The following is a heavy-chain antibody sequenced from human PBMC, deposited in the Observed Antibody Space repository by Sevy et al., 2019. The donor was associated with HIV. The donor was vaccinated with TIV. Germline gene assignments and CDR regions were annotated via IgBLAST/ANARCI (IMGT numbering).Heavy chain of an antibody. Sequence: GGSLRLSCAASGFTVSNNYMSWVRQAPGKGLQWVSVIYSGDSTYYADSVKGRFTISRDNSKNTLYLQMNSLRAEDTAVYYCATSQRGYSYGQGSWGQGTLVTVSS. J-gene: IGHJ5*02. V-gene: IGHV3-53*01. CDR2: IYSGDST. CDR3: ATSQRGYSYGQGS. D-gene: IGHD5-18*01. CDR1: GFTVSNNY.